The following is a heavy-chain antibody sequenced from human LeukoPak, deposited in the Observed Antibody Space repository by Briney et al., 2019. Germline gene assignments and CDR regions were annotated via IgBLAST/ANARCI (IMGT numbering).Heavy chain of an antibody. CDR3: ARGREYYDSSGYYYRWFDP. CDR1: GGSIGSYY. V-gene: IGHV4-59*12. J-gene: IGHJ5*02. CDR2: IYYSGST. Sequence: SETLSLTCTVSGGSIGSYYWSWIRQPPGKGLEWIGYIYYSGSTNYNPSLKSRVTISVDTSKNQFSLKLSSVTAADTAVYYCARGREYYDSSGYYYRWFDPWGQGTLVTVSS. D-gene: IGHD3-22*01.